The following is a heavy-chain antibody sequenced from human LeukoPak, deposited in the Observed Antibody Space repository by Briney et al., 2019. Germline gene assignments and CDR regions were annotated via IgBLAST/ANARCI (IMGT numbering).Heavy chain of an antibody. D-gene: IGHD2-2*01. V-gene: IGHV3-30-3*01. Sequence: PGGSLRLSCAASGFTFSTYAMSWVRQAPGKGLEWVAVISYDGSNKYYADSVKGRFTISRDNSKNTLYLQMNSLRAEDTAVYYCARVPEYCSSTSCDAFDIWGQGTMVTVSS. CDR1: GFTFSTYA. CDR3: ARVPEYCSSTSCDAFDI. CDR2: ISYDGSNK. J-gene: IGHJ3*02.